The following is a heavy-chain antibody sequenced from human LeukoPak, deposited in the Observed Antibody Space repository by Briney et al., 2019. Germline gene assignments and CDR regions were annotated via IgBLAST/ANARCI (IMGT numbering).Heavy chain of an antibody. CDR1: GFTFSSYW. V-gene: IGHV3-74*01. CDR3: ARGLRYCIDGVCQNWFDP. J-gene: IGHJ5*02. Sequence: PGGSLRLSCAAPGFTFSSYWMHWVRHAPGKGLVWVSRINSDGSSTSYADSVKGRFTISRDNAKNTLYLQMNSLRAEDTAVYYCARGLRYCIDGVCQNWFDPWGQGTLVTVSS. D-gene: IGHD2-8*01. CDR2: INSDGSST.